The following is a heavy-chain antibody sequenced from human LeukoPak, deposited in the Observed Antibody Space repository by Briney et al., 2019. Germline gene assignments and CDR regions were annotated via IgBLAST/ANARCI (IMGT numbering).Heavy chain of an antibody. Sequence: GGSLRLSCAASGFTFSSYGMHWVRQAPGKGLEWVAVISYDGSNKYYADSVKGRFTISRDNSKNTLYLQMNSLRAEDTAVYYCARDHYDFWSGYPEYYFDYWGQGTLVTVSS. D-gene: IGHD3-3*01. CDR2: ISYDGSNK. CDR1: GFTFSSYG. V-gene: IGHV3-30*03. CDR3: ARDHYDFWSGYPEYYFDY. J-gene: IGHJ4*02.